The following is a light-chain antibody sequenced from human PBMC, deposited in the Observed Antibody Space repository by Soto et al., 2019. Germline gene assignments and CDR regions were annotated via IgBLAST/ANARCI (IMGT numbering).Light chain of an antibody. V-gene: IGLV2-8*01. J-gene: IGLJ1*01. CDR3: CSYAGSNNYV. CDR1: SSDVGGYNY. Sequence: QPARTKPPSATGSPRQSVPISCTGTSSDVGGYNYVSWYQQPPGKAPKLMIYEVSKRPAGVPDRFSGSKSGNTASLPVSGLQAEDEADYYRCSYAGSNNYVFGTGTNVTVL. CDR2: EVS.